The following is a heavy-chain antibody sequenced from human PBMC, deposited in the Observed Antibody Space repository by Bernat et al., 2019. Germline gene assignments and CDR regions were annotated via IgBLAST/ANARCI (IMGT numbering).Heavy chain of an antibody. CDR3: ARDPEYSSSSFYDY. D-gene: IGHD6-6*01. CDR1: GFTFSSDS. V-gene: IGHV3-21*05. Sequence: EVQLVESGGGLVKPGGSLRLSCAASGFTFSSDSMNWVRQAPGKGLEWVSYISSSSSYIYYADSVKGRFTISRDNAKNSLYLQMNSLRAEDTAVYYCARDPEYSSSSFYDYWGQGTLVTVSS. J-gene: IGHJ4*02. CDR2: ISSSSSYI.